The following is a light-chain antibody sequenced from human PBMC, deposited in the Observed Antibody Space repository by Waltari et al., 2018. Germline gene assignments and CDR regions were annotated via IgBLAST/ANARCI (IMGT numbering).Light chain of an antibody. CDR2: GAS. V-gene: IGKV3-15*01. CDR3: QQYNNWPL. Sequence: EMVMTQSPATLSVSPGERVPLSCRASQSVSSNLAWYQQRPGQAPRLLIYGASTRATGIPVRFSGSGSGTEFALTISSLQSEDFAVYFCQQYNNWPLFGQGTKVEMK. CDR1: QSVSSN. J-gene: IGKJ1*01.